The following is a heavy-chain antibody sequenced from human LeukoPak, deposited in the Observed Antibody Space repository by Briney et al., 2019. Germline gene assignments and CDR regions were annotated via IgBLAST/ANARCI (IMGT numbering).Heavy chain of an antibody. D-gene: IGHD3-22*01. CDR1: GFTFSSYW. CDR2: IKQDGSEK. J-gene: IGHJ4*02. Sequence: GGSLRLSCAASGFTFSSYWMSWVRQAPGKGLEWVANIKQDGSEKYYVDSVKGRFTISRDNSKKTLYLKMNSLRAADTAVYYCAKDPTHYRVWDDYDSTVLSYWGQGTLVTVSS. V-gene: IGHV3-7*01. CDR3: AKDPTHYRVWDDYDSTVLSY.